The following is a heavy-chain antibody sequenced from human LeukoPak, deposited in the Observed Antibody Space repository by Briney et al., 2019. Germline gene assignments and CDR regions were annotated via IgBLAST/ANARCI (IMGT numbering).Heavy chain of an antibody. CDR2: IYYSGST. J-gene: IGHJ4*02. CDR1: GGSISSYY. Sequence: SETLSLTCTVSGGSISSYYWSWIRQPPGKGLEWIGYIYYSGSTNYNPSLKSRVTISVDTSKNQFSLKLSSVTAADTAVYYCAREVGYCSSTSCPFDYWGQGTLVTVSS. V-gene: IGHV4-59*01. D-gene: IGHD2-2*01. CDR3: AREVGYCSSTSCPFDY.